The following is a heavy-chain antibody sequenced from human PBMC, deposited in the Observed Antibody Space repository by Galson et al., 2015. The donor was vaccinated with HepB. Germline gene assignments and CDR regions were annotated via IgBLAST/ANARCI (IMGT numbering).Heavy chain of an antibody. Sequence: SLRLSCAASGFVFSTFAVHWVRQAPGKGLEWVAVISNDGSSGSSAESLKGRFTISRDNSKNTVYLQLNSLRGEDTAVYYCARDRYSSGPLILDFWGQGILVTVSS. V-gene: IGHV3-30*04. J-gene: IGHJ4*02. CDR1: GFVFSTFA. D-gene: IGHD2-15*01. CDR3: ARDRYSSGPLILDF. CDR2: ISNDGSSG.